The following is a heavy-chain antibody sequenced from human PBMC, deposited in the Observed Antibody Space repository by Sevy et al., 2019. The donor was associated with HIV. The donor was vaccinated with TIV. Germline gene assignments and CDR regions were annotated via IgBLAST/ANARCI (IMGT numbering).Heavy chain of an antibody. CDR1: GFTFSNYA. V-gene: IGHV3-23*01. Sequence: GGSLRLSCAASGFTFSNYAMSWVRQAPGKGLEWVSAISGSGGSTYYADSVKGRFTISRDNSKNTLYLQMNSLRAEDTAVYYCAKEKVSYYYDSSGYYDYWGQGTLVTVSS. J-gene: IGHJ4*02. CDR3: AKEKVSYYYDSSGYYDY. CDR2: ISGSGGST. D-gene: IGHD3-22*01.